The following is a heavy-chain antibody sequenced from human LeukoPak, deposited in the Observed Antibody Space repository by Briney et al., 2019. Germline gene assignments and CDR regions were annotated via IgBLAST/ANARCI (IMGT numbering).Heavy chain of an antibody. CDR3: LVYYDSSGQHAFDI. CDR2: MNPNSGNT. D-gene: IGHD3-22*01. V-gene: IGHV1-8*01. Sequence: GASVKVSCKASGYTFTSYDINWVRQATGQGLEWMGWMNPNSGNTGYAQKFQGRVTTTRNTSISTAYMELSSLRSEDTAVYYCLVYYDSSGQHAFDIWGQGTMVTVSS. J-gene: IGHJ3*02. CDR1: GYTFTSYD.